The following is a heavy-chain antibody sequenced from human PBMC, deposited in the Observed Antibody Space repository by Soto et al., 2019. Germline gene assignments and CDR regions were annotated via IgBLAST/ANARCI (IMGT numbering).Heavy chain of an antibody. CDR2: IYYSGST. V-gene: IGHV4-30-4*01. J-gene: IGHJ6*02. D-gene: IGHD3-3*01. Sequence: SETLSLTCTVSGGSISSGDYYWSWIRQPPGKGLEWIGYIYYSGSTYYNPSLKSRVTISVDTSKNQFSLKLSSVTAADTAVYYCARGAVHYDFWSGYYPYYYYYGMDVWGQGTTVTVSS. CDR3: ARGAVHYDFWSGYYPYYYYYGMDV. CDR1: GGSISSGDYY.